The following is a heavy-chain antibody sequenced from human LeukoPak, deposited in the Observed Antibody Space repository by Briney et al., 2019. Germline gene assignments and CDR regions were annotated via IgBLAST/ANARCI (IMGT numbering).Heavy chain of an antibody. D-gene: IGHD3-10*01. CDR2: MNPNSGNT. CDR1: GYTFTSYD. V-gene: IGHV1-8*03. CDR3: ARVRAVGRRYYGSGKTINPYYYYYYMDV. Sequence: GASVKVSCKASGYTFTSYDINWVRQATGQRLEWMGWMNPNSGNTGYAQKFQGRVTITRNTSISTAYMELSSLRSEDTAVYYCARVRAVGRRYYGSGKTINPYYYYYYMDVWGKGTTVTASS. J-gene: IGHJ6*03.